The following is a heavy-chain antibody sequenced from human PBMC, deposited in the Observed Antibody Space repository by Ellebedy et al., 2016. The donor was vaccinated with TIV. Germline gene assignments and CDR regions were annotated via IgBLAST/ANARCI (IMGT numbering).Heavy chain of an antibody. CDR2: IYPGDSDT. CDR3: ARRGSYYYFDY. Sequence: GGSLRLXCKGSGYSFTSYWIGWVRQMPGKGLEWMGIIYPGDSDTRYSPSFQGQVTISADKSISTAYLQWSSLKASDTTMYYCARRGSYYYFDYWGQGTLVTVSS. D-gene: IGHD3-10*01. J-gene: IGHJ4*02. CDR1: GYSFTSYW. V-gene: IGHV5-51*01.